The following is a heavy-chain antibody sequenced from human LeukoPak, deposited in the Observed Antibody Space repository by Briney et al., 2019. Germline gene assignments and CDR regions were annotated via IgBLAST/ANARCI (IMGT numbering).Heavy chain of an antibody. CDR1: GGSISSYY. CDR3: ARLGYDGIDY. D-gene: IGHD5-12*01. CDR2: IYYSGST. V-gene: IGHV4-59*01. Sequence: SETLSLTCTVSGGSISSYYWSWIRQPPGKGLEWIGYIYYSGSTNYNPSLKSRVTISVDTSKNQFSLKLSSVTAADTAVYYCARLGYDGIDYWGQGTLVSVSS. J-gene: IGHJ4*02.